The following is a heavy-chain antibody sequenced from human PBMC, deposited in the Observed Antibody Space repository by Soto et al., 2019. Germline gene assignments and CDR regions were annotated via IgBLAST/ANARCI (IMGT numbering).Heavy chain of an antibody. J-gene: IGHJ4*02. CDR3: ATEDPQPR. CDR2: ISYDGSNK. Sequence: VQLVESGGGVVQPGRSLRLSCAASGFIFSSYGMHWVRQAPGKGLEWVAVISYDGSNKYYADSVKGRFTISRDNSKNTLYLQMNSLRAEDTAVYYCATEDPQPRWGQGTLVTVSS. CDR1: GFIFSSYG. V-gene: IGHV3-30*03.